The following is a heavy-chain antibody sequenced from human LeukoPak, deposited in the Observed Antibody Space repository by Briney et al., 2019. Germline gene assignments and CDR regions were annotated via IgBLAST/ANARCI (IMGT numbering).Heavy chain of an antibody. CDR1: GLVFTDYA. Sequence: GGSLRLSCKAPGLVFTDYAMTWVRQAPGKGLAWVSTISGRGESTFYADSVKGRFTASRDNSENTHYLQMNSLSLEDTALYYCAKGGHFSFFDVWGRGTLVTVSS. CDR2: ISGRGEST. J-gene: IGHJ2*01. CDR3: AKGGHFSFFDV. V-gene: IGHV3-23*01.